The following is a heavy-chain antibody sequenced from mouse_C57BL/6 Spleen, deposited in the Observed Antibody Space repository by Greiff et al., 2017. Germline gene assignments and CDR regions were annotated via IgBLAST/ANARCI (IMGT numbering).Heavy chain of an antibody. CDR3: ARFGYSAWFAY. V-gene: IGHV1-69*01. J-gene: IGHJ3*01. Sequence: VQLQQPGAELVMPGASVKLSCKASGYTFTSYWMHWVKQRPGQGLEWIGEIDPSDSYTNYNQQFKGKSTLTVDKSSSTAYMQLSSLTSEDSAVYYCARFGYSAWFAYWGQGTLVTVSA. CDR1: GYTFTSYW. CDR2: IDPSDSYT. D-gene: IGHD2-3*01.